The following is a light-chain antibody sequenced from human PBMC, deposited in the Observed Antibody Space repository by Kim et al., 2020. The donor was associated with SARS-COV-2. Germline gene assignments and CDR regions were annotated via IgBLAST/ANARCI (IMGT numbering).Light chain of an antibody. CDR3: QQYNNWPPIT. CDR1: QRVSSN. J-gene: IGKJ5*01. CDR2: GAS. Sequence: SPGESATLACRASQRVSSNLAWYQQKPGQAPRLLSYGASTRATGIPARFSGSGSGTEFTLTISSLQSEDFAVYYCQQYNNWPPITFGQGTRLEIK. V-gene: IGKV3D-15*01.